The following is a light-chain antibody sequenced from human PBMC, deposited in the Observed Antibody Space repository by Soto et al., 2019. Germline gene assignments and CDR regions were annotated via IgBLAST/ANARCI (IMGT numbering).Light chain of an antibody. CDR2: GAS. CDR3: QQYDNWPRT. V-gene: IGKV3-15*01. CDR1: QSVSSS. Sequence: EIVLTQSPATLSLSPGERATLSCRASQSVSSSLAWYQQKPGQAPRLLIYGASRRATGFPARFSGSGSGTDFTLTISSLQSEDFAVYYCQQYDNWPRTFGQGTKVDIK. J-gene: IGKJ1*01.